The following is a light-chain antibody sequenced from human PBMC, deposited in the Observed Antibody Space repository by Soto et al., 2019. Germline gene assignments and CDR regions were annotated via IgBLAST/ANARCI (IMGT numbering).Light chain of an antibody. V-gene: IGLV2-8*01. CDR3: SSYAGTNTPYV. CDR1: SSDVGGYYY. CDR2: EVS. Sequence: QSVLTQPPSASGSPGQSVTISCTGTSSDVGGYYYVSWYQQHPGKAPKLMIYEVSKRPSGVPDRFSGSKSSNTASLTVSGLQAEDEADYYCSSYAGTNTPYVFGTGTKVTVL. J-gene: IGLJ1*01.